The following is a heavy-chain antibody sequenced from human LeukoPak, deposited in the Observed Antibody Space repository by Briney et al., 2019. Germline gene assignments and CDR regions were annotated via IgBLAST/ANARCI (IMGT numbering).Heavy chain of an antibody. Sequence: KRSETLSLTCTVSGGSISSESSGDYYWSWIRQPPGKGLEWIGYIYYSGSTYYNPSLKSRITISVDTSKNQFSLKLSSVTAADTAVYSCARLYCSVGNCYSGHAFDYWGQGPLVPVSS. V-gene: IGHV4-30-4*01. J-gene: IGHJ4*02. CDR3: ARLYCSVGNCYSGHAFDY. CDR2: IYYSGST. D-gene: IGHD2-15*01. CDR1: GGSISSESSGDYY.